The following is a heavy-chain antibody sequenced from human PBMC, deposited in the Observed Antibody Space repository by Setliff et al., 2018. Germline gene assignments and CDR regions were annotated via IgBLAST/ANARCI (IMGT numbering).Heavy chain of an antibody. D-gene: IGHD3-10*01. J-gene: IGHJ6*02. CDR3: ARLSWDGLRYYGLDV. CDR2: AHQSGTT. CDR1: DYSITNNYY. Sequence: PSETLSLTCAVSDYSITNNYYWGWIRQAPGKGLEWIGTAHQSGTTFYNPSLKGRVTISVDASTNQFSLKLYSVTAADTAVYYCARLSWDGLRYYGLDVWGQGATVTVSS. V-gene: IGHV4-38-2*01.